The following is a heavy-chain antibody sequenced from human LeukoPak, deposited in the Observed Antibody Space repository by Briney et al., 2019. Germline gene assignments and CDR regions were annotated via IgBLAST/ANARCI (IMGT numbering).Heavy chain of an antibody. J-gene: IGHJ4*02. CDR1: GFGFSSHA. D-gene: IGHD1-7*01. CDR2: IWYDGTTK. CDR3: VRDRSWNSHYFDY. V-gene: IGHV3-33*01. Sequence: PGGSLRLSCAASGFGFSSHAMNWVRQAPGKGLEWLSVIWYDGTTKYYADSVKGRFTISRDTSNNTLYLQMNSLRPEDTALYYCVRDRSWNSHYFDYWGQGILVTVSS.